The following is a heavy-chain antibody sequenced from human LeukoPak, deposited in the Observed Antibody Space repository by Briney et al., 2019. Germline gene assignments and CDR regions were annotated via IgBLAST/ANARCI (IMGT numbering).Heavy chain of an antibody. V-gene: IGHV3-20*04. J-gene: IGHJ4*02. CDR3: ARDVVVVVATDSNFDY. CDR2: INWNGGST. D-gene: IGHD2-15*01. Sequence: PGGSLRLSCVASGFTFDDYGMSWVRQAPGKGLEWVSGINWNGGSTGYADSVKGRFTISRDNAKNSLYLQMNSLRPEDTAVYYCARDVVVVVATDSNFDYWGQGTLVTVSS. CDR1: GFTFDDYG.